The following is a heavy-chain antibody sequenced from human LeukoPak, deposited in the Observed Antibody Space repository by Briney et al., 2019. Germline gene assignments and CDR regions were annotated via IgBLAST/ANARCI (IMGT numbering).Heavy chain of an antibody. D-gene: IGHD3-16*02. J-gene: IGHJ6*04. CDR1: GGSFSGYY. CDR2: INHSGST. Sequence: SETLSLTCAVYGGSFSGYYWSWIRQPPGKGLEWIGEINHSGSTNYNPPLKSRVTISVDTSKNQFSLKLSSVTAADTAVYYCARKVIQTKKNGMDVWGKGTTVTVSS. CDR3: ARKVIQTKKNGMDV. V-gene: IGHV4-34*01.